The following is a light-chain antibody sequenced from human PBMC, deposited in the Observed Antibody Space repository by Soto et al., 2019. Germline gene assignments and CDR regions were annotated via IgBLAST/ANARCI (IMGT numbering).Light chain of an antibody. CDR3: GAWDDSLNVL. CDR1: NSNIGSNN. Sequence: QSVLTQPPSASGTPGQRVTISCSGSNSNIGSNNVNWYQQLPGTAPKLLIYSNNLRPSGVPDRCSGSKSGTSASLAISGLQSEDEADYYCGAWDDSLNVLFGGGTKLTVL. CDR2: SNN. V-gene: IGLV1-44*01. J-gene: IGLJ2*01.